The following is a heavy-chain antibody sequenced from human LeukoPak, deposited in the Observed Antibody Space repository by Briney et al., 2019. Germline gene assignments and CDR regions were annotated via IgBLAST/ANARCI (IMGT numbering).Heavy chain of an antibody. CDR2: ISGTGAYT. V-gene: IGHV3-23*01. CDR3: ARAGELRYMDV. D-gene: IGHD3-16*01. CDR1: GFTFNNYA. J-gene: IGHJ6*03. Sequence: PGGSLRLSCAASGFTFNNYAMSWVRQAPGKGLEWVSVISGTGAYTYYADSVKGRFTISRDNSKNTLYLQMNSLRAEDTAVYYCARAGELRYMDVWGKGTAVTVSS.